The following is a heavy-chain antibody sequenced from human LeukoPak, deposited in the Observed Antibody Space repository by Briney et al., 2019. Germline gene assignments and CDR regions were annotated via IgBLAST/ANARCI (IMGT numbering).Heavy chain of an antibody. J-gene: IGHJ6*02. CDR1: GGSISSSSYY. CDR3: ARGGYSYGFKQDYYGMDV. V-gene: IGHV4-39*07. D-gene: IGHD5-18*01. CDR2: IYYSGST. Sequence: SETLSLTCTVSGGSISSSSYYWGWIRQPPGKGLEWIGSIYYSGSTYYNPSLKSRVTISVDTSKNQFSLKLSSVTAADTAVYYCARGGYSYGFKQDYYGMDVWGQGTTVTVSS.